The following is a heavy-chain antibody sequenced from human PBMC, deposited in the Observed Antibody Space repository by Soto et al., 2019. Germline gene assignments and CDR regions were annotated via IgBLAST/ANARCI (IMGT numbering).Heavy chain of an antibody. CDR1: GYTFTSYA. Sequence: QVQLVQSGAEVKKPGASVKVSCKASGYTFTSYAMHWVRQAPGQRLEWMGWINAGNGNTKYSQKFQGRVTITRDTSASTAYMELSSLRSEDTAVYYCAREPLTTVTPDYYFDYWGQGTLVTVSS. D-gene: IGHD4-17*01. V-gene: IGHV1-3*01. CDR2: INAGNGNT. CDR3: AREPLTTVTPDYYFDY. J-gene: IGHJ4*02.